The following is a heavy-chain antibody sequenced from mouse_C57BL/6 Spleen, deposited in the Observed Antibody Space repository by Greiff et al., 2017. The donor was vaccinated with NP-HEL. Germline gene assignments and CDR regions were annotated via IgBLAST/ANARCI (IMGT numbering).Heavy chain of an antibody. V-gene: IGHV1-50*01. J-gene: IGHJ1*03. CDR1: GYTFTSYW. CDR2: IDPSDSYT. Sequence: VQLQQPGAELVKPGASVKLSCKASGYTFTSYWMQWVKQRPGQGLEWIGEIDPSDSYTNYNQKFKGKATLTVDTSSSTAYMQLSSLTSEDSAVYYCASRSNLGYFDVWGTGTTVTVSS. D-gene: IGHD2-5*01. CDR3: ASRSNLGYFDV.